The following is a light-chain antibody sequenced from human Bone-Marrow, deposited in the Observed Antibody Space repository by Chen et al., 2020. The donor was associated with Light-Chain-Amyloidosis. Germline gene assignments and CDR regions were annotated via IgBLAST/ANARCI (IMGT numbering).Light chain of an antibody. CDR1: NIGSTS. J-gene: IGLJ3*02. Sequence: SYVLTQPSSVSVAPGQTATIACGGNNIGSTSVHWYQQTPGQAPLMVVYDDSDRPSGIPERLSGSKAGKTATLTIGRVEAGDEAEYYGQVWDRGSDRPVFGGGTKLTVL. V-gene: IGLV3-21*02. CDR3: QVWDRGSDRPV. CDR2: DDS.